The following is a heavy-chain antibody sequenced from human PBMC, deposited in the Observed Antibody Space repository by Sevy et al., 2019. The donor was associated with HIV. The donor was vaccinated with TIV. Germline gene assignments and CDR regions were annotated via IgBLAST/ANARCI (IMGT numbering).Heavy chain of an antibody. D-gene: IGHD2-2*01. V-gene: IGHV3-21*01. CDR3: AREGDCIGIDCYDDWRLPSYYYYPMDV. J-gene: IGHJ6*02. CDR1: GFDFGTYS. Sequence: GGSLRLSCSASGFDFGTYSMNWVRQAPGKGLEWVSSISSKNDYIFYADSVKGRFTISKDNAKNSLYLQMNSLRVEDTAVYYCAREGDCIGIDCYDDWRLPSYYYYPMDVWGQGTTVTVSS. CDR2: ISSKNDYI.